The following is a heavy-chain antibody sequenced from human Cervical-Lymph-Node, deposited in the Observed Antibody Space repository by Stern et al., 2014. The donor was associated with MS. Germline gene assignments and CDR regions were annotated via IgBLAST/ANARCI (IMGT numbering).Heavy chain of an antibody. Sequence: EVQLVESGGGIVQPGGSLMISCVASGFNFRTYWMHWVRHGPGKGLEWVSRINGDGTVSTYADSVRGRFTISRNNANNTMSLQLDNLRVEDTAIYYCASAYRESWGQGTLVTVST. V-gene: IGHV3-74*01. CDR3: ASAYRES. CDR1: GFNFRTYW. D-gene: IGHD1-1*01. CDR2: INGDGTVS. J-gene: IGHJ4*02.